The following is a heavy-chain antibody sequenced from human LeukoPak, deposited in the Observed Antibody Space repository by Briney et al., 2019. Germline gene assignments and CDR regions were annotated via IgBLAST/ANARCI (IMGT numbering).Heavy chain of an antibody. Sequence: PGGSPRLSCAASGFTFNYYAMSWVRQAPGKGLEWVSSISSIGDRTYYADSVKGRFTISRDKSNHTLYLQMNSLRAEDTAVYYCAKDLSPYASGSKTYDYWGQGTLVTVSS. D-gene: IGHD3-10*01. CDR2: ISSIGDRT. J-gene: IGHJ4*02. V-gene: IGHV3-23*01. CDR3: AKDLSPYASGSKTYDY. CDR1: GFTFNYYA.